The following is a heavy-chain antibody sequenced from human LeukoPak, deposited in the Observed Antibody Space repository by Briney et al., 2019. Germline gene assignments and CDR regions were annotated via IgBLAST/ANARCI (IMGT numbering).Heavy chain of an antibody. D-gene: IGHD6-19*01. CDR3: ARGAGIYYTTGWTGWFDP. CDR2: CNSDGSST. Sequence: PGGSLRLSCSASGFTFNSPWMHWVRQAPGKGLVWVSRCNSDGSSTVYADSVKGRFTISRDNAKNTLYLQMNSLRAEDTAVYYCARGAGIYYTTGWTGWFDPWGQGTLVTVTS. J-gene: IGHJ5*02. CDR1: GFTFNSPW. V-gene: IGHV3-74*01.